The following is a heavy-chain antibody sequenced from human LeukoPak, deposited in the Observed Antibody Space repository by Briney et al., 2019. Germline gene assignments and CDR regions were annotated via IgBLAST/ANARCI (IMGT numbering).Heavy chain of an antibody. V-gene: IGHV3-48*03. D-gene: IGHD3-22*01. CDR3: ARDAYYYDSSGLR. CDR2: ISSSGSTI. J-gene: IGHJ4*02. Sequence: GGSLRLSCAASGFTFSSYEMNWVRQAPGKGLEWVSYISSSGSTIYYADSVKGRFTISRDNAKNSLYLQMNSLRAEDTAVYYCARDAYYYDSSGLRGGQGTLVTVSS. CDR1: GFTFSSYE.